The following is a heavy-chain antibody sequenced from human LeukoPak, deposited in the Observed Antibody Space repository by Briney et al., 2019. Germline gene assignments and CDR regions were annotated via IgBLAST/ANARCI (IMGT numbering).Heavy chain of an antibody. V-gene: IGHV4-34*01. D-gene: IGHD1-26*01. CDR2: INHSGNT. CDR3: ARGRSGSYSRKYYFDY. J-gene: IGHJ4*02. CDR1: GGPFSGYY. Sequence: SETLSLTCAVYGGPFSGYYWSWIRQPPGKGLEWIGEINHSGNTNYNPSLKSRVTISVDTSKNQFSLKLSSVTAADTAVYYCARGRSGSYSRKYYFDYWGQGTLVTVSS.